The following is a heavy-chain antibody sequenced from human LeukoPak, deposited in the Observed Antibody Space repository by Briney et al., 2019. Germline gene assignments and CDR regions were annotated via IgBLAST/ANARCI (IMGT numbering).Heavy chain of an antibody. CDR3: AREIYCSGGSCYWFDP. CDR2: IIPIFGTA. CDR1: GGTFSSYA. V-gene: IGHV1-69*13. D-gene: IGHD2-15*01. J-gene: IGHJ5*02. Sequence: SVKVSCKASGGTFSSYAISWVRQAPGQGLEWMGGIIPIFGTANYAQKFQGRVTITADESTSTAYMELSSLRAEDTAVYYCAREIYCSGGSCYWFDPWGQGTLVTVSS.